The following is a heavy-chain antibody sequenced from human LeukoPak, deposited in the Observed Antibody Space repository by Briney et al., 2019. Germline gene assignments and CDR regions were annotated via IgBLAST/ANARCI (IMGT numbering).Heavy chain of an antibody. Sequence: SETLSLTCTVSGYSISSGYYWGWIRQPPGKGLEWIGSIYHSGSTHYNPSLKSRVTISVDTSKNQFSLKLSSVTAADTAVYYCARVMYNWNHEDYWGQGTLVTVSS. V-gene: IGHV4-38-2*02. CDR3: ARVMYNWNHEDY. D-gene: IGHD1-14*01. CDR2: IYHSGST. CDR1: GYSISSGYY. J-gene: IGHJ4*02.